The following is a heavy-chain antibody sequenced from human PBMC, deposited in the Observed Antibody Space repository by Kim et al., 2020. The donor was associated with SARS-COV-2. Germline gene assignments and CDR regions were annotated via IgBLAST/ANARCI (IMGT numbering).Heavy chain of an antibody. Sequence: SETLSLTCTVSGGSISSSSYYWGWIRQPPGKGLEWIGSIYYSGSTYYNPSLKSRVTISVDTSKNQFSLKLSSVTAADTAVYYCARGALAPLSDSRYYYYYGMDVWGQGTTVTVSS. J-gene: IGHJ6*02. V-gene: IGHV4-39*01. CDR3: ARGALAPLSDSRYYYYYGMDV. D-gene: IGHD3-10*01. CDR1: GGSISSSSYY. CDR2: IYYSGST.